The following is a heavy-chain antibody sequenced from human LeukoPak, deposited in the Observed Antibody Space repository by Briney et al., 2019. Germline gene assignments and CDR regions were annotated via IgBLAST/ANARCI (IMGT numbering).Heavy chain of an antibody. CDR3: ARGVSSGWALYYFDY. J-gene: IGHJ4*02. V-gene: IGHV4-34*01. Sequence: PSETLPLTCAVYGGSFSGYYWSWIRQPPGKGLEWIGEINHSGSTNYNPSLKSRVTISVDTSKNQFSLKLSSVTAADTAVYYCARGVSSGWALYYFDYWGQGTLVTVSS. D-gene: IGHD6-19*01. CDR2: INHSGST. CDR1: GGSFSGYY.